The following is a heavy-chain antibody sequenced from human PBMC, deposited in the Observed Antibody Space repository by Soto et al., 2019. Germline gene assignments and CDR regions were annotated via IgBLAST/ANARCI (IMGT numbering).Heavy chain of an antibody. CDR1: GYTFTGYY. CDR3: ASSDYDFWSGYYTGPYYYYGMDV. CDR2: INPNSGST. J-gene: IGHJ6*02. D-gene: IGHD3-3*01. Sequence: GASVKVSCKASGYTFTGYYMHWVRQAPGQGLEWMGWINPNSGSTNYAQKFQGRVTMTRDTSTSTVYMELSSLRSEDTAVYYCASSDYDFWSGYYTGPYYYYGMDVWGQGTTVTVSS. V-gene: IGHV1-2*02.